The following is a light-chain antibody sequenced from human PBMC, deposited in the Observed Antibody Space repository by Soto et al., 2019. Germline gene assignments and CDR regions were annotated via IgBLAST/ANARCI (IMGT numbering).Light chain of an antibody. V-gene: IGKV1-5*01. CDR1: QSISTS. J-gene: IGKJ3*01. Sequence: DIQMTQSPSSLSASVGDRVTITCRASQSISTSLNWYQQKPGQAPKLLIFDASSLESGVPSRFSGSGSGTEFTLTISSLQPDDFATYYCQHYNDFLLIFGPGTTVDIK. CDR2: DAS. CDR3: QHYNDFLLI.